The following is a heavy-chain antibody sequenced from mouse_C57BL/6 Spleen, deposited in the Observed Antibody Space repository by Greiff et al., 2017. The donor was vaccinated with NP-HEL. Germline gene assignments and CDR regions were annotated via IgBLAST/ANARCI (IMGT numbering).Heavy chain of an antibody. V-gene: IGHV1-18*01. CDR2: INPNNGGT. Sequence: EVQLQQSGPELVKPGASVKIPCKASGYTFTDYNMDWVKQSHGKSLEWIGDINPNNGGTIYNQKFKGKATLTVDKSSGTAYMELRSLTSEDTAVYYCARGNPWLAYWGQGTLVTVSA. D-gene: IGHD2-1*01. J-gene: IGHJ3*01. CDR1: GYTFTDYN. CDR3: ARGNPWLAY.